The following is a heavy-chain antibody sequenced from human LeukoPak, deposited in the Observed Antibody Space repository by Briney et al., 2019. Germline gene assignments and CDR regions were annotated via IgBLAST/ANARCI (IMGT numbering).Heavy chain of an antibody. D-gene: IGHD6-13*01. CDR3: ARENVDSSSVYYYGMDV. Sequence: GGSLRLSCTASGFTFSGYSMNWIRQAPGKGLEWVSSFGTRSTSIYHAGSVKGRFTISRDNSKNTLYLQMNSLRAEDTAVYYCARENVDSSSVYYYGMDVWGQGTTVTVSS. V-gene: IGHV3-21*01. J-gene: IGHJ6*02. CDR2: FGTRSTSI. CDR1: GFTFSGYS.